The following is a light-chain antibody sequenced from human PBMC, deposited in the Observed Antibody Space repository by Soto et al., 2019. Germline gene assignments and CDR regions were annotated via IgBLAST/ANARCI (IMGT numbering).Light chain of an antibody. V-gene: IGLV2-14*01. CDR2: EVS. CDR1: SSDVGGYNY. J-gene: IGLJ1*01. CDR3: SSYTSSSTYV. Sequence: QSALTQPASVSGSPGQSITISCTGTSSDVGGYNYVSWYQQHPGKAPKLMIYEVSNRPSGVSNCFSGSKSGNTASLTISGVQAEDEADYYCSSYTSSSTYVFGTATKLTVL.